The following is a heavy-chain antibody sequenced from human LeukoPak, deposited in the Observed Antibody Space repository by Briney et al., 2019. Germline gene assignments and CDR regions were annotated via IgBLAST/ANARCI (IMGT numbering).Heavy chain of an antibody. CDR3: AKALEVTAIFDY. J-gene: IGHJ4*02. CDR2: ISYDGSNE. V-gene: IGHV3-33*05. Sequence: PGRPLRLSCAASGFTFSTYAMHWVRQAPGKGLEWVAVISYDGSNEYYADSVKGRFTISRDSSKNTLYLQMNSLRAEDTAVYYCAKALEVTAIFDYWGQGTLVTVSS. D-gene: IGHD2-21*02. CDR1: GFTFSTYA.